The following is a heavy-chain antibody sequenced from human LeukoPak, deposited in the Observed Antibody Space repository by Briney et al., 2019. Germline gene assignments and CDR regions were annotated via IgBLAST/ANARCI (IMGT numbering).Heavy chain of an antibody. Sequence: GGSLRLSCAASGFTFSSYAMSWVRQAPGKGLEWVSAISGSGGSTYYADSVKGRFTISRDNAKNSLYLQMNSLRAEDTAVYYCARGGGSSNVDYWGQGTLVTVSS. CDR3: ARGGGSSNVDY. V-gene: IGHV3-23*01. CDR2: ISGSGGST. CDR1: GFTFSSYA. J-gene: IGHJ4*02. D-gene: IGHD2-15*01.